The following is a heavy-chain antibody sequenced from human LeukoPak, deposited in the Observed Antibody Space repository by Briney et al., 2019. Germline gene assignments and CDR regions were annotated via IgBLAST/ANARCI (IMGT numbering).Heavy chain of an antibody. CDR2: ISDSGGST. J-gene: IGHJ6*02. Sequence: GGSLRLSCAASGFTFSSYAMSWVRQAPGKGLEWVSVISDSGGSTYSADSVKGRFTISRDNSKNTLYLQMNSLRADDTAIYYCARNQQLGGHSYYYYGMDVWGQGTTVTVSS. D-gene: IGHD3-16*01. CDR3: ARNQQLGGHSYYYYGMDV. CDR1: GFTFSSYA. V-gene: IGHV3-23*01.